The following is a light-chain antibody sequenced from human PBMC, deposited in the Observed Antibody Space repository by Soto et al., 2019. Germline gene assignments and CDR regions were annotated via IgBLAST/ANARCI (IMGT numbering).Light chain of an antibody. CDR1: QSISTW. V-gene: IGKV1-5*03. CDR3: QQYNRYPVT. CDR2: QAS. J-gene: IGKJ1*01. Sequence: DVQMTQSPSTLSASVGDRVTITCRASQSISTWLAWYQQIPGKAPKLLIYQASSLESGVPSRFSGSGSGTEFTLTIASLQPDDFATYYCQQYNRYPVTFGQGTKVEIK.